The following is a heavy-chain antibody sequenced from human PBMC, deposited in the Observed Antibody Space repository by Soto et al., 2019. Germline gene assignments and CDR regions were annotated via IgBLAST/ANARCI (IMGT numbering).Heavy chain of an antibody. CDR3: ARDLSRDYVWGSYRHFDI. J-gene: IGHJ3*02. D-gene: IGHD3-16*02. V-gene: IGHV4-31*03. Sequence: SDTLSLTCTVSGGSLSSGGYYWSWIRQHPGKGLEWIGYIYYSGSTYYNPSLKSRVTISVDTSKNQFSLKLSSVTAADTAVYYCARDLSRDYVWGSYRHFDIWAQGTMVNVS. CDR1: GGSLSSGGYY. CDR2: IYYSGST.